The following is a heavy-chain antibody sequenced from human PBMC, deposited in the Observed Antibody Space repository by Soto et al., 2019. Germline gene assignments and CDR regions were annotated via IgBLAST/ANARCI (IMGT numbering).Heavy chain of an antibody. D-gene: IGHD5-18*01. Sequence: GGSLRLSCAASGFTVSSSQMTWVRQAPGKALEWVSVIFIGGTTQYAVSVKGRFTISRDYSKNTVYLQMNSLRAEDTAVYYCARDAGYSYGPFGYWGQGTLVTVSS. CDR1: GFTVSSSQ. CDR3: ARDAGYSYGPFGY. V-gene: IGHV3-53*01. J-gene: IGHJ4*02. CDR2: IFIGGTT.